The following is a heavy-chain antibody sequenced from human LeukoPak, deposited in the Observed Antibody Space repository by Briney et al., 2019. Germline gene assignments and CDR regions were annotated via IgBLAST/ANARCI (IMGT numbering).Heavy chain of an antibody. V-gene: IGHV1-69*04. D-gene: IGHD3-9*01. CDR3: ARGPYYDILTGYYAG. Sequence: ASVKPSCKASGGTFSSYAISWVRQAPGQGLVWMGRIIPILGIANYAQKFQGRVTITADKSTSTAYMELSSLRSEDTAVYYCARGPYYDILTGYYAGWGQGTLVTVSS. J-gene: IGHJ4*02. CDR2: IIPILGIA. CDR1: GGTFSSYA.